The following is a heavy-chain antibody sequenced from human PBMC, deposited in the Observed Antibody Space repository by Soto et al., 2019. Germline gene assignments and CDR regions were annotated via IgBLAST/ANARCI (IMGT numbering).Heavy chain of an antibody. CDR3: AKVDPDSSSWPN. J-gene: IGHJ4*02. CDR1: AFTFSTYA. V-gene: IGHV3-23*01. D-gene: IGHD6-13*01. CDR2: ISVSGGST. Sequence: GGSWRLSCSVSAFTFSTYAMSWVRQAPGKGLAWASAISVSGGSTYYADSVKGRFTISRDNSKNTLYLQMNSLRAEDKAVYYCAKVDPDSSSWPNWGQGKLVTVSS.